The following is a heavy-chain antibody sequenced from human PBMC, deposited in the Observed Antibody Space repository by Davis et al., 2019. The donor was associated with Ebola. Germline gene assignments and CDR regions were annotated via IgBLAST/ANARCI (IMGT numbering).Heavy chain of an antibody. V-gene: IGHV3-20*01. CDR2: INWNGGST. CDR1: GFTFDDFA. CDR3: ARVNAVTGYTRFDL. D-gene: IGHD3-9*01. J-gene: IGHJ5*02. Sequence: GESLKISCAASGFTFDDFAMTWVRPVPGKGLEWISGINWNGGSTGYADSVKGRFTVSRDNAKNSLYLQMNSLRAEDTAFYHCARVNAVTGYTRFDLWGQGTLVTVSS.